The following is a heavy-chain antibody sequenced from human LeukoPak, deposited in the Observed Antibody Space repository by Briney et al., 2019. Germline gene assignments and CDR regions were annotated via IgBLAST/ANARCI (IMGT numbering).Heavy chain of an antibody. Sequence: GGSLRLSCAASGFTFNDAWMYWVRQGSGKGLEWVGRIKSETDGGTTDYAAPVKGSFTISRDDSKNILYLQMYSLKIEDTAVYYCSTGRLDYWGQGILVTVSS. V-gene: IGHV3-15*01. CDR2: IKSETDGGTT. CDR1: GFTFNDAW. J-gene: IGHJ4*02. CDR3: STGRLDY.